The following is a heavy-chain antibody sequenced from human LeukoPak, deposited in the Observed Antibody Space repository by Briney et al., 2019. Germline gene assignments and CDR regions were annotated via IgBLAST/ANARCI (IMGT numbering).Heavy chain of an antibody. Sequence: ASVKVSCKASGYTFTSYSMTWVRQAPGQGLEWMGWINTNTGNPTYAQGFTGRFVFSLDTSVSTAYLQISSLEADDTAIYYCARVYYHDSSGYPHWFDPWGQGTLVTVSS. CDR2: INTNTGNP. V-gene: IGHV7-4-1*02. J-gene: IGHJ5*02. CDR3: ARVYYHDSSGYPHWFDP. CDR1: GYTFTSYS. D-gene: IGHD3-22*01.